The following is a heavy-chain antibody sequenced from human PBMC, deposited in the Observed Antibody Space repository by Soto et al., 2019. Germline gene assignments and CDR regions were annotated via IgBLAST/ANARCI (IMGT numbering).Heavy chain of an antibody. CDR1: GFTFSSYA. V-gene: IGHV3-30-3*01. CDR3: ARAGCDGGTCYTLVGLRYGMDV. CDR2: ISYDGNNK. Sequence: QVQLVESGGGVVQPGRSLRLSCAASGFTFSSYAMYWVRQAPGKGLEWVAIISYDGNNKHYADSVKGRFTIARDNSQNTLYMQMNSLGAEDTAVYYCARAGCDGGTCYTLVGLRYGMDVWGQGTKVTVSS. J-gene: IGHJ6*02. D-gene: IGHD2-15*01.